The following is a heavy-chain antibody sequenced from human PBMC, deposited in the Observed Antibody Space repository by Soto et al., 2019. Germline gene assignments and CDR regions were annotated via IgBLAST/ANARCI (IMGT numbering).Heavy chain of an antibody. CDR3: ARDYNSYGLSS. D-gene: IGHD5-18*01. CDR2: IYHTGST. V-gene: IGHV4-31*03. J-gene: IGHJ5*02. CDR1: GGSFSSGGY. Sequence: SETLSLTCTVSGGSFSSGGYWSWIRQHPGRGLEWIGYIYHTGSTNFNPSLKSRVAISIDTSKNQFSLELSSVTAADTAVYYCARDYNSYGLSSWGQGTLVTVSS.